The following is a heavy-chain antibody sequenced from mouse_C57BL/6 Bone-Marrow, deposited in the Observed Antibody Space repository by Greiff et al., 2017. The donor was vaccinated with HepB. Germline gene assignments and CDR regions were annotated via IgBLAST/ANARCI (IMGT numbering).Heavy chain of an antibody. CDR1: GFTFSSYA. D-gene: IGHD1-1*01. CDR2: ISDGGSYT. V-gene: IGHV5-4*01. J-gene: IGHJ4*01. Sequence: EVKLEESGGGLVKPGGSLKLSCEASGFTFSSYAMSWVRQTPEKRLEWVATISDGGSYTYYPDNVKGRFTISRDNAKNNLYLQMSHLKSEDTAMYYCARDYGSSYAMDYWGQGTSVTVSS. CDR3: ARDYGSSYAMDY.